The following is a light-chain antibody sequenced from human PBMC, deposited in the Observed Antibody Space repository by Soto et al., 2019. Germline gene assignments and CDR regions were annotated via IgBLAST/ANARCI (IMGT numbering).Light chain of an antibody. CDR3: CSYTSSSTYV. Sequence: QSVLTQPASVSGSPGQSITISCTGNSSDDGGYNYVSWYQQHPGKAPKLMIYDVSNRPSGVSNRFSGSKSGNTASLTISGLQAEDEADYYCCSYTSSSTYVFGTGTKSPS. V-gene: IGLV2-14*01. CDR1: SSDDGGYNY. J-gene: IGLJ1*01. CDR2: DVS.